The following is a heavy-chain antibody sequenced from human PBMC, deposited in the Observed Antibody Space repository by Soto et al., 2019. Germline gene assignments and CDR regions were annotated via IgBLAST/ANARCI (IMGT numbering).Heavy chain of an antibody. J-gene: IGHJ4*02. CDR2: IYWDDDK. V-gene: IGHV2-5*02. D-gene: IGHD2-15*01. CDR1: GFSLSTSGVG. CDR3: AHRPSYCSGGSCYSGFDY. Sequence: QITLKESGPTLVKPTQTLTLTCTFSGFSLSTSGVGVGWIRQPPGKALEWLALIYWDDDKRYSPSLKSRLTLTTXPXXXQXXLTMTNMDPVDTATYYCAHRPSYCSGGSCYSGFDYWGQGTLVTVSS.